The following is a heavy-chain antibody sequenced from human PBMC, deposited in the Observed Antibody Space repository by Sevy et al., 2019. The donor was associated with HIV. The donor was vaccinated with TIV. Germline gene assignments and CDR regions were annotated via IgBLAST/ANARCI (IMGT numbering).Heavy chain of an antibody. CDR3: ARGGGIAQHYYYYYMDV. D-gene: IGHD6-13*01. CDR1: GGTFSSYA. V-gene: IGHV1-69*13. Sequence: ASVKVSCKASGGTFSSYAISWVRQAPGQGLEWMGGIIPIFGTANYEQKFQGRVTITADESTSTAYMELSSLRSEDTAVYYCARGGGIAQHYYYYYMDVWGKGTTVTVSS. J-gene: IGHJ6*03. CDR2: IIPIFGTA.